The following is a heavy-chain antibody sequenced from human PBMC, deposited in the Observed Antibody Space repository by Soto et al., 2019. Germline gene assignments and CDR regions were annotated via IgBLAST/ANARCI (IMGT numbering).Heavy chain of an antibody. CDR1: GFTFSSYA. Sequence: EVQLLESGGHLVQPGGSLRLSCAASGFTFSSYAMSWVRQAPGKGLEWVSAISGSGGGTYYADSVKGRFTISRDNSKNTRQLQMNSLRAEDTAVYCCAKDLLGYDGSGGYTHWGQGTLVTVPS. J-gene: IGHJ4*02. D-gene: IGHD3-10*01. V-gene: IGHV3-23*01. CDR3: AKDLLGYDGSGGYTH. CDR2: ISGSGGGT.